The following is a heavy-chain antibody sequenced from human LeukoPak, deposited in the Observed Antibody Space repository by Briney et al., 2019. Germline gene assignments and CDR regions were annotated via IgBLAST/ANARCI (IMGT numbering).Heavy chain of an antibody. CDR2: IYSGGST. CDR1: GFSVRSNY. CDR3: ASDSYGFDI. J-gene: IGHJ3*02. V-gene: IGHV3-53*01. Sequence: GGSLRLSCAASGFSVRSNYMSWVRQAPGKGLEWVSVIYSGGSTSYADSVKGRFTISRDNSKNTLYLQMNSLRVEDTAVYYCASDSYGFDIWGQGTMVTVSS.